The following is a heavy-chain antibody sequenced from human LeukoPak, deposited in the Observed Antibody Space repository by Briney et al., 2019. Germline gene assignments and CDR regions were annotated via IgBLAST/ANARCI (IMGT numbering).Heavy chain of an antibody. Sequence: GASVKVSCKASGYTFTSYGIRWVRQAPGQGLEWMGWISAYNGNTNYAQKLQGRVTMTTDTSTSTAYMELRSLRSDDTAVYYCARDGTYYDILTGYYPTPDFDYWGQGTLVTVSS. CDR2: ISAYNGNT. CDR3: ARDGTYYDILTGYYPTPDFDY. CDR1: GYTFTSYG. V-gene: IGHV1-18*01. J-gene: IGHJ4*02. D-gene: IGHD3-9*01.